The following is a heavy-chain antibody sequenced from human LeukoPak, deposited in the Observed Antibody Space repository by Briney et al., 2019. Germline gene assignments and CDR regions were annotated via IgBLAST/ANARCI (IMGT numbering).Heavy chain of an antibody. D-gene: IGHD1-26*01. CDR2: IIPIFGTA. Sequence: ASVKVSCKASGGTFSSYAISWVRQAPGQGLEWMRGIIPIFGTANYAQKFQGRVTITADESTSTAYMELSSLRSEDTAVYYCARDLGELGGYWGQGTLVTVSS. V-gene: IGHV1-69*13. CDR3: ARDLGELGGY. CDR1: GGTFSSYA. J-gene: IGHJ4*02.